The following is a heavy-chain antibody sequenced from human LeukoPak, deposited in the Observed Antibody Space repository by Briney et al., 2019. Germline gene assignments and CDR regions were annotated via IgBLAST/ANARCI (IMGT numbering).Heavy chain of an antibody. D-gene: IGHD2-2*01. Sequence: ASVKVSCKASGYTFTGYYMHWVRQAPGQGLEWMGWISAYNGNTNYAQKLQGRVTMTTDTSTSTAYMELRSLRSDDTAVYYCARGAVVVPAAIFGFDPWGQGTLVTVSS. J-gene: IGHJ5*02. V-gene: IGHV1-18*04. CDR2: ISAYNGNT. CDR1: GYTFTGYY. CDR3: ARGAVVVPAAIFGFDP.